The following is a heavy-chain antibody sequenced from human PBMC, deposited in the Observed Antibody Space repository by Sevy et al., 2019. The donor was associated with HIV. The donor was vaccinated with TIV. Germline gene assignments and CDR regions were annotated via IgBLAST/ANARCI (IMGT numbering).Heavy chain of an antibody. J-gene: IGHJ4*02. D-gene: IGHD3-10*01. CDR2: ISSIRSTK. CDR3: TRDVIASRYGSSIVDN. V-gene: IGHV3-48*02. CDR1: GFTFSSYS. Sequence: GGSLRLSCVASGFTFSSYSMNWVRQAPGKGLEWVSYISSIRSTKNYANSVKGRSTISRDTPKNSLYQQMNGLREEATAVYYSTRDVIASRYGSSIVDNWGQGTLVTVSS.